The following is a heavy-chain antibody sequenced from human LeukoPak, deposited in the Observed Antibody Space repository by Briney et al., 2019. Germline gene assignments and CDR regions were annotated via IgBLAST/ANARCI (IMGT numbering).Heavy chain of an antibody. CDR1: GYTFTGYY. Sequence: GASVKVSCKASGYTFTGYYMHWVRQAPGQGLEWMGWINPNSGGTNYAQKFQGRVTMTRDTSISTAYMELSSLRSEDTAVYYCATRPSLDDYGDYDGYWGQGTLVTVSS. D-gene: IGHD4-17*01. J-gene: IGHJ4*02. CDR2: INPNSGGT. CDR3: ATRPSLDDYGDYDGY. V-gene: IGHV1-2*02.